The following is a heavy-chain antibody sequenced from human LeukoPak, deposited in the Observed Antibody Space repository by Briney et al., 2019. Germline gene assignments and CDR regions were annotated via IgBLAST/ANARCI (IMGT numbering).Heavy chain of an antibody. J-gene: IGHJ5*02. CDR2: MNPNSGNT. Sequence: ASVKVSCKASGYTFTSYDINWVRQATGQGLEWMGWMNPNSGNTGSAQRFQGRITMTRDASISTAYMELSSLRSEDTAVYYCARGPLVRLPSSFDPWGQGTLVTVSS. V-gene: IGHV1-8*01. CDR1: GYTFTSYD. D-gene: IGHD3-16*02. CDR3: ARGPLVRLPSSFDP.